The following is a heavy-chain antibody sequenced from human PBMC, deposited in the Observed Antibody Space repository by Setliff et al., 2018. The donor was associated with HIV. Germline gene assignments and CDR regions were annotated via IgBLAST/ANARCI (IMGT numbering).Heavy chain of an antibody. V-gene: IGHV4-59*12. CDR2: IFYGGNA. J-gene: IGHJ2*01. CDR1: AGAIRSYY. D-gene: IGHD3-22*01. CDR3: ARVFYDSGGFFTTACPLYLDL. Sequence: SETLSLTCTVSAGAIRSYYWSWIRQSPGKGLEWIGYIFYGGNANYSPSLKGRVTMSLDTSRNQFSLKLTSVTAADTAVYYCARVFYDSGGFFTTACPLYLDLWGRGTLVTVSS.